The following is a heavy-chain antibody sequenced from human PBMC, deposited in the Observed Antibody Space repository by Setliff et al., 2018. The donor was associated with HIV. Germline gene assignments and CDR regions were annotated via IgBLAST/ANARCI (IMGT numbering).Heavy chain of an antibody. CDR2: ISSSGSTI. D-gene: IGHD3-10*01. J-gene: IGHJ6*02. CDR1: GFTFSSYE. Sequence: GGSLRLSCAASGFTFSSYEMNWVRQAPGKGLEWVSYISSSGSTIYYADSVKGRFTISRDNAKNSLYLQMNSLRAEDTAVYYCAREYYGSGIYYYYYGMDVWGQGTTVTVS. V-gene: IGHV3-48*03. CDR3: AREYYGSGIYYYYYGMDV.